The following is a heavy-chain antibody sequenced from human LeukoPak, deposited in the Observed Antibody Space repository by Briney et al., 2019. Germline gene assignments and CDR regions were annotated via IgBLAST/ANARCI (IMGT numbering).Heavy chain of an antibody. CDR1: GYTFTGYY. Sequence: GASVKVSCKASGYTFTGYYMHWVRQAPRQGLEWMGWINPNSGGTNYAQKFQGRVTMTRDTSISTAYMELSRLRSDDTAVYYCARDLRRQYSSSWYARHYFDYWAREPWSPSPQ. J-gene: IGHJ4*02. V-gene: IGHV1-2*02. D-gene: IGHD6-13*01. CDR3: ARDLRRQYSSSWYARHYFDY. CDR2: INPNSGGT.